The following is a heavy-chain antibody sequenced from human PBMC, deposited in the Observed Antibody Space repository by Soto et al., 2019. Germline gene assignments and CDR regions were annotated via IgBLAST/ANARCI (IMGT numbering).Heavy chain of an antibody. Sequence: GGSLRLSCAASGFTFSSYSMNWVRQAPGKGLEWVSSISSSSSYIYYADSVKGRFTISRDNAKNSLYLQMNSLRAEDTAVYYCARDHWGLPAAILDYYYYGMDVWGQGTTVTVSS. V-gene: IGHV3-21*01. J-gene: IGHJ6*02. D-gene: IGHD2-2*02. CDR2: ISSSSSYI. CDR3: ARDHWGLPAAILDYYYYGMDV. CDR1: GFTFSSYS.